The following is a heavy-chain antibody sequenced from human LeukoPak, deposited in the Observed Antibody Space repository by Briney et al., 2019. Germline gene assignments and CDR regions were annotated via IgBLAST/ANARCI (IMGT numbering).Heavy chain of an antibody. J-gene: IGHJ4*02. CDR3: ARVSQAADAVDY. Sequence: GGSLRLSCAASGFTVSSHYMSWVRQAPGKGREWVSLIYSGGSTYYEDSVKGRFTISRDNSKNTPNRQMNSRRAEDTAVYYCARVSQAADAVDYWGQGTLVTVSS. CDR1: GFTVSSHY. V-gene: IGHV3-53*01. CDR2: IYSGGST. D-gene: IGHD6-13*01.